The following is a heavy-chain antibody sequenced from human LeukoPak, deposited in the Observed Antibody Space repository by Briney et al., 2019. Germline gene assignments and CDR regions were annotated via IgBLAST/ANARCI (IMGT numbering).Heavy chain of an antibody. J-gene: IGHJ3*02. CDR3: ARVHSSAPTYYYDSSGYYGI. CDR1: GGSISSGSYY. D-gene: IGHD3-22*01. CDR2: IYTSGST. V-gene: IGHV4-61*02. Sequence: SQTLSLTSTVSGGSISSGSYYWSWIRQPAGKGLEWIGRIYTSGSTNYNPSLKSRVTISVDTSKNQFSLKLSSVTAADTAVYYCARVHSSAPTYYYDSSGYYGIWGQGTMVTVSS.